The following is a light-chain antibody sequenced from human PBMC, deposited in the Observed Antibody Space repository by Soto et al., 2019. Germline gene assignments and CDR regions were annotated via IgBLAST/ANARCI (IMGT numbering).Light chain of an antibody. CDR1: QSIDNY. V-gene: IGKV1-39*01. CDR2: SAS. J-gene: IGKJ4*01. Sequence: DIQMTQSPSSLSASVGDRVTITCRASQSIDNYLKWYQQKSGKAPQLLIYSASHLQGGVPSRFSGGGYGTDFILTISSLQPEDSAIYFCQHSITAPLTFGGGTKVEIK. CDR3: QHSITAPLT.